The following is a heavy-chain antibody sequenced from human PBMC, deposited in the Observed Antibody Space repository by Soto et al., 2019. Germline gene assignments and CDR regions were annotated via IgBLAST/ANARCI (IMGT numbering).Heavy chain of an antibody. Sequence: SQTLSLTCAISGDSVSSNSAAWNCIRQSPSRGLEWLGRTYYRSKWYSDYAVSVKSRITINPDTSKNQFSLQLNSVTPEDTAVYYWAQAVGYISTWSFDSGAQRTMATFSS. CDR3: AQAVGYISTWSFDS. D-gene: IGHD6-13*01. V-gene: IGHV6-1*01. CDR2: TYYRSKWYS. CDR1: GDSVSSNSAA. J-gene: IGHJ5*01.